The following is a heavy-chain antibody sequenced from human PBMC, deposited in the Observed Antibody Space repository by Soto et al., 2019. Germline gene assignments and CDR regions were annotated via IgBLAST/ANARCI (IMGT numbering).Heavy chain of an antibody. J-gene: IGHJ3*02. CDR3: AKDYSSSSGDAFDI. CDR2: ISWNSGSI. CDR1: GFTFDDYA. Sequence: GGSLRLSCAASGFTFDDYAMHWVRQAPGKGLEWVSGISWNSGSIGYADSVKGRFTISRDNAKNSLYLQMNSLRAEDTALYYCAKDYSSSSGDAFDIWGQGTMVTVSS. D-gene: IGHD6-6*01. V-gene: IGHV3-9*01.